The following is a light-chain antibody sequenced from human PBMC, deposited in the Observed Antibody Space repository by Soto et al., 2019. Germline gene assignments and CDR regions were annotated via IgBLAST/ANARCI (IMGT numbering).Light chain of an antibody. V-gene: IGKV3D-15*01. CDR2: GAS. CDR1: QSVSSN. CDR3: QQHNNWPYT. Sequence: EIVMTQSPATLSVSPGERATLSCRASQSVSSNLAWYQQKPGQAPRLLIYGASTRATGIPARFSGSGSGTEFTLPISSLEPEDFAVYYCQQHNNWPYTFGQGTKLEIK. J-gene: IGKJ2*01.